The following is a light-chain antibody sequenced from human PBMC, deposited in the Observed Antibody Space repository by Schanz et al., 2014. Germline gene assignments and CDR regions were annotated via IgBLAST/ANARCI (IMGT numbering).Light chain of an antibody. V-gene: IGLV2-14*03. Sequence: QSALTQPASVSGSPGQSITISCTGTSSDVGGYNYVSWYQHHPGKAPKLMIFDVSNRPSGVSNRFSGSKSGNTASLTISGLQAEDEADYYCCSYAGTNSLGVFGTGTKLTVL. J-gene: IGLJ1*01. CDR2: DVS. CDR1: SSDVGGYNY. CDR3: CSYAGTNSLGV.